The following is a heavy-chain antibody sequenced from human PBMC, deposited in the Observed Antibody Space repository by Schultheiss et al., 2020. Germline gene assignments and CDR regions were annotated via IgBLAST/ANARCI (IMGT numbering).Heavy chain of an antibody. J-gene: IGHJ4*02. CDR1: GFTFSSYW. CDR2: MSGSAGHT. V-gene: IGHV3-21*01. Sequence: GGSLRLSCAASGFTFSSYWMHWVRQAPGKGLVWVSAMSGSAGHTNYADSVKGRFTISRDNAKNSVSLQMNSLRAEDTAVYYCARGEYNYALDYWGQGTLVTVAS. CDR3: ARGEYNYALDY. D-gene: IGHD5-18*01.